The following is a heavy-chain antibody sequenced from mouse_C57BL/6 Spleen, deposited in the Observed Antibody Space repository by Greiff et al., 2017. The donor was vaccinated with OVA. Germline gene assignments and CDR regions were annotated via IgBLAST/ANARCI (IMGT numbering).Heavy chain of an antibody. V-gene: IGHV1-26*01. CDR3: ARGEDD. Sequence: VQLQQSGPDLVKPGASVTISCTASGYSFTDYYMNWVQQSPGKSLEWIGDINRNNGGTSNNQKIKGKATLTVEKSSSTADMELRSLTSEDSAVYYCARGEDDWGQGTTLTVSS. J-gene: IGHJ2*01. CDR2: INRNNGGT. CDR1: GYSFTDYY.